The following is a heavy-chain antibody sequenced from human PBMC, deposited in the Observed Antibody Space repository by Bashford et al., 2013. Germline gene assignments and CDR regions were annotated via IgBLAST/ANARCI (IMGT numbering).Heavy chain of an antibody. V-gene: IGHV3-23*01. J-gene: IGHJ4*02. D-gene: IGHD3-22*01. CDR2: ISGSGGST. CDR3: ARSGYLTGSPIDY. Sequence: VRQAPGKGLEWVSAISGSGGSTYYADSVKGRFTISRDNSKNTLYLQMNSLRAEDTAVYYCARSGYLTGSPIDYWGQGTLVTVSS.